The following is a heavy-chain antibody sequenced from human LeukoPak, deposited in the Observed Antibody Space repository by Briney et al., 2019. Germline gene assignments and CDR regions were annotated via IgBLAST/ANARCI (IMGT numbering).Heavy chain of an antibody. V-gene: IGHV3-7*01. CDR3: VRDGGVSGYDLLDY. CDR2: INQDGSEE. Sequence: GGSLRLSCAASGFTFDDYAMHWVRQAPGKGLEWVAQINQDGSEEYYMDSVKARFTISRDNAKNSVFLRMNSLRAEDTAVYYCVRDGGVSGYDLLDYWGQGTLVTVSS. D-gene: IGHD5-12*01. CDR1: GFTFDDYA. J-gene: IGHJ4*02.